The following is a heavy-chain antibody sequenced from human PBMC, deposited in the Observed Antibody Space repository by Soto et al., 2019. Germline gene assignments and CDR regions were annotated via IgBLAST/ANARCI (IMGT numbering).Heavy chain of an antibody. J-gene: IGHJ3*02. D-gene: IGHD6-19*01. CDR1: GGTFSSYS. CDR3: ARDLDSSGWKAFDI. CDR2: IIPIFGTA. V-gene: IGHV1-69*05. Sequence: VASVKVSCKASGGTFSSYSISWVRQAPGQGLEWMGGIIPIFGTANYAQKFQGRVTMTRDTSTSTVYMELSSLRSEDTAVYYCARDLDSSGWKAFDIWGQGTMVTVSS.